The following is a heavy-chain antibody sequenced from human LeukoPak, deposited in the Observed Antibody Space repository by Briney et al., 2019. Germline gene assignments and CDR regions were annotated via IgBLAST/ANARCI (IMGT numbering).Heavy chain of an antibody. CDR2: IYPGDSDT. Sequence: GESLKISCKGSGYRFTSYWIGWVRQMPGKGLEWMGIIYPGDSDTRYSPSFQGQVTISADKSISTAYLQWSSLKASDTAMYYCERRLLGYCSGGSCEYYFDYWGQGTLVTVSS. J-gene: IGHJ4*02. CDR1: GYRFTSYW. CDR3: ERRLLGYCSGGSCEYYFDY. D-gene: IGHD2-15*01. V-gene: IGHV5-51*01.